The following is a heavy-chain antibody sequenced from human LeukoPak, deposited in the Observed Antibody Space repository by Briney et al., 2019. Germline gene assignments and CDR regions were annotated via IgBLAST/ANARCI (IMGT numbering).Heavy chain of an antibody. CDR3: ARAPIASFVIDY. D-gene: IGHD6-13*01. CDR1: GYTFTSYD. J-gene: IGHJ4*02. V-gene: IGHV1-8*01. CDR2: MNPNSGNT. Sequence: APVKVSCKASGYTFTSYDIYWVRQATGQGLEWMGWMNPNSGNTGYAQKFQGRVTLTRNTSISTAYMELSSLRSEDTAVYYCARAPIASFVIDYWGQGTLVTVSS.